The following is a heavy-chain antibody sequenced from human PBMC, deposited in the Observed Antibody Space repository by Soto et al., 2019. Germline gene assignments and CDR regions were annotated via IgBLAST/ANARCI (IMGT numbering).Heavy chain of an antibody. J-gene: IGHJ6*03. V-gene: IGHV1-46*03. CDR1: GYAFTSYY. Sequence: GASVKVSCKASGYAFTSYYMPWVRQAPGQGLEWMGIINPSGGSTGYAQKFQGRVTMTRDTSTSTVYMELSSLRSEDTAVYYCARNRGEYYYYYYXDVWGKGTTVTVS. CDR3: ARNRGEYYYYYYXDV. D-gene: IGHD2-21*01. CDR2: INPSGGST.